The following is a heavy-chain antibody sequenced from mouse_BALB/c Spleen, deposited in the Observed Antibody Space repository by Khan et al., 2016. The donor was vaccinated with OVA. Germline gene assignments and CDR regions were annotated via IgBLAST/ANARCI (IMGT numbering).Heavy chain of an antibody. Sequence: QVQLKQSGTELARPGASVKMSCKASGYTFTTYTMHWVKQRPGQGLEWIGYISPSSGYTNYNQKLKDKATLTADQSSITAYMQLSSLTSEDSAVYYCAREGAYYRSDGWFAYWGQGTLVTVSA. CDR2: ISPSSGYT. CDR3: AREGAYYRSDGWFAY. V-gene: IGHV1-4*01. J-gene: IGHJ3*01. D-gene: IGHD2-14*01. CDR1: GYTFTTYT.